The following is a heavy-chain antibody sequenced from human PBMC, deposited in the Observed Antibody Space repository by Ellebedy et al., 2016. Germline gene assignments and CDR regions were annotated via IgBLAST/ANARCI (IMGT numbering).Heavy chain of an antibody. CDR3: RPGHYANL. CDR1: GIGFSDFF. Sequence: GGSLRLXCAASGIGFSDFFMGWVRRAPGKGLEWVATISAGGETTYLADSVRGRFTVSRDNSKYILYLHMDNLRADDTAVYYCRPGHYANLWGHGTLVTVSS. CDR2: ISAGGETT. J-gene: IGHJ5*02. V-gene: IGHV3-23*01. D-gene: IGHD4-17*01.